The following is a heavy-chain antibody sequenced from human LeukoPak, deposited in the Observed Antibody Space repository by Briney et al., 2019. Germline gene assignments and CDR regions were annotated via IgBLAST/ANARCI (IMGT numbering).Heavy chain of an antibody. J-gene: IGHJ6*02. CDR2: ISYDGSNK. Sequence: PGRSLRLSCAASGFTFRSYGMHWVRQAPGKGLEWVAVISYDGSNKYYADSVKGRFTISRDNSKNTLYLQMNSLRAEETAVYYCAKVPGDIVVVVAATLPNYYGMDVWGQGTTVTVSS. CDR3: AKVPGDIVVVVAATLPNYYGMDV. CDR1: GFTFRSYG. D-gene: IGHD2-15*01. V-gene: IGHV3-30*18.